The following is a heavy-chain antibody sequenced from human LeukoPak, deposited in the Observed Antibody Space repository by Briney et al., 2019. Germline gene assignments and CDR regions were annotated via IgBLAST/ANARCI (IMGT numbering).Heavy chain of an antibody. CDR1: GYTFTSYG. D-gene: IGHD3-10*01. Sequence: GASVKVSCKASGYTFTSYGISWVRQAPGQGLEWMGWISPYNGKTKYAEKSQGRVTMTTDTSTSTAYMELRSLRSDDTAVYYCARDDFPYPGSRSYHNVGIIVYWGQGTLVTVSS. V-gene: IGHV1-18*01. CDR3: ARDDFPYPGSRSYHNVGIIVY. J-gene: IGHJ4*02. CDR2: ISPYNGKT.